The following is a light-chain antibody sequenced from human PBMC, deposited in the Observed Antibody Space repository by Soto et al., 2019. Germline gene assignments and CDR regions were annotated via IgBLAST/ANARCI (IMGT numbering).Light chain of an antibody. V-gene: IGKV3-11*01. CDR3: QQRSNWSPT. Sequence: EIVLTQSPATLSLSPGERATLSCRASQSVSSSLAWYQQKPGQAPRLLIYDASNRATGIPARFSGSGSGTDFTLTISSLGPEDSAVYYCQQRSNWSPTFGQGTKVE. CDR1: QSVSSS. CDR2: DAS. J-gene: IGKJ1*01.